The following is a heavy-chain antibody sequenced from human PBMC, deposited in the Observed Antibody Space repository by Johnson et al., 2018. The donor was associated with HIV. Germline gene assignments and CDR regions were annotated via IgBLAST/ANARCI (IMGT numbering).Heavy chain of an antibody. V-gene: IGHV3-20*04. CDR1: GFIFDDYD. D-gene: IGHD3-16*02. J-gene: IGHJ3*02. CDR3: ARGSIMITFGGVIPDAFDI. Sequence: VQLVESGGGVVRPGGSLRLSCAGSGFIFDDYDMTWVRQAPGKGLEWVSGINWNGGSTGYADSVKGRFTISRDNTKNSLYLQMNSLRAEDTALYYCARGSIMITFGGVIPDAFDIWGQGTLVIVSS. CDR2: INWNGGST.